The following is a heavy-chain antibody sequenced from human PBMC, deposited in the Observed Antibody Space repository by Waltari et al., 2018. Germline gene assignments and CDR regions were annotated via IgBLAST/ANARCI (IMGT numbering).Heavy chain of an antibody. V-gene: IGHV3-21*01. CDR1: GFTFSSYS. Sequence: EVQLVESGGGLVKPGGSLRLSCAASGFTFSSYSMNWVRQAPGKGVGGVSTISNSCNLKYYAKSVKGRFTHPRDKAKNPMDLQMNNLGGQDTAGYYCGRARGYYVNYFCYWGQGTLVTVSS. J-gene: IGHJ4*02. CDR3: GRARGYYVNYFCY. CDR2: ISNSCNLK. D-gene: IGHD1-26*01.